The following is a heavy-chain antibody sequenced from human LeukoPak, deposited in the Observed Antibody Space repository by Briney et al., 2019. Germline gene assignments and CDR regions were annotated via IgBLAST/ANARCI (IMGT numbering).Heavy chain of an antibody. CDR2: VHTSGST. CDR3: ARDFRSGGSFFDY. Sequence: SETLSLTCTVSGGSISSGSYYWSWIRQPAGKGLEWIGRVHTSGSTNYNPSLKSRLTISVDTSKNQLSLRLSSVTAADTAVYYCARDFRSGGSFFDYWGQGTLVTDSS. J-gene: IGHJ4*02. CDR1: GGSISSGSYY. V-gene: IGHV4-61*02. D-gene: IGHD2-15*01.